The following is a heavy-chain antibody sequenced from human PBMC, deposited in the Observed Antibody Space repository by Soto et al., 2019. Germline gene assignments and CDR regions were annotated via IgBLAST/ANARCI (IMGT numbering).Heavy chain of an antibody. J-gene: IGHJ4*02. D-gene: IGHD5-12*01. CDR3: VNGGYTGAGIYYFAS. V-gene: IGHV3-74*01. Sequence: EVQLVESGGGLVQPGGSLSLSCAASGFTFSNSWIHWVRQAPGKGLVWVSRINSGGTTTNYADSVKGRFTISRDNAKNTLYLQLNSLRVEDTAVYYCVNGGYTGAGIYYFASWGQGTLVTVSS. CDR1: GFTFSNSW. CDR2: INSGGTTT.